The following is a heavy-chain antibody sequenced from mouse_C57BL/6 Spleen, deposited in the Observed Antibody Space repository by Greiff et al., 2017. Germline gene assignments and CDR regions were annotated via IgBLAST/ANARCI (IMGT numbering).Heavy chain of an antibody. CDR3: ARGGDYDWYFDV. Sequence: QVQLQQPGTELVKPGASVKLSCKASGYTFTSYWMHWVKQRPGQGLEWIGNINPSNGGTNYNEKFKSKATLTVDKSSSPAYMQLSSLTSEDSAVDYCARGGDYDWYFDVWGTGTTVTVSS. J-gene: IGHJ1*03. CDR1: GYTFTSYW. D-gene: IGHD2-4*01. CDR2: INPSNGGT. V-gene: IGHV1-53*01.